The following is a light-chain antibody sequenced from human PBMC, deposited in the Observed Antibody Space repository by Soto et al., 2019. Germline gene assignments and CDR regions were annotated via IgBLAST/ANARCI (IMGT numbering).Light chain of an antibody. CDR2: DVT. CDR3: CSYTGTYTLGV. J-gene: IGLJ2*01. V-gene: IGLV2-11*01. Sequence: QSALTQPRSVSGSPGQSVTISCTGTSSNVGRFNYVSWYQHQTGKAPKLMIYDVTERPSGVPDRFSGSKSGNTASLTISGLQAEDEADYYCCSYTGTYTLGVFGGGTKLTVL. CDR1: SSNVGRFNY.